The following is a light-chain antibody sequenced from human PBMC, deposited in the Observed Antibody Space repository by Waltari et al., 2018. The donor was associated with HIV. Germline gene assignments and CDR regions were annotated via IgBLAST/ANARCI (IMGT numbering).Light chain of an antibody. CDR3: QQYGSSPPIT. J-gene: IGKJ5*01. Sequence: EIVLPQSPGTLSLSPGERATLSCRASQSLSSNYLAWYQEKPGQAPRLLIYAASSRASGIPDRFSGSGAGTDFTLTISRLEPEDFAVYYCQQYGSSPPITFGQGTRLEIK. CDR1: QSLSSNY. CDR2: AAS. V-gene: IGKV3-20*01.